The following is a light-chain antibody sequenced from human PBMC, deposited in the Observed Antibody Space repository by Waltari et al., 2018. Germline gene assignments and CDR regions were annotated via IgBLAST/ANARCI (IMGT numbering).Light chain of an antibody. CDR1: QSVSKY. CDR3: QKYVNLPAT. J-gene: IGKJ1*01. CDR2: EAS. V-gene: IGKV3-20*01. Sequence: EIVLTQSPGTLSLSPGERATLSCRASQSVSKYLAWYQQKPGQAPRLLIYEASIRAPGIPDRFSGSGSGTNFSLTISRLEPEDFAVYYCQKYVNLPATFGQGTKVEIK.